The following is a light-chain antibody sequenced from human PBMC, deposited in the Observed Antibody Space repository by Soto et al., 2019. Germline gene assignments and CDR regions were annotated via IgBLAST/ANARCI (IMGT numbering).Light chain of an antibody. CDR3: QQYNNWLRWT. J-gene: IGKJ1*01. CDR2: DAS. V-gene: IGKV3-15*01. CDR1: QSVNSN. Sequence: EIVMTQSPATLSVPPGERVTLSCRASQSVNSNLAWYQQKPGRGPRLLIYDASTRATRIPARFSGSGSGTEFTLTISSLQSEDFAVYYCQQYNNWLRWTFGQGTKVEVK.